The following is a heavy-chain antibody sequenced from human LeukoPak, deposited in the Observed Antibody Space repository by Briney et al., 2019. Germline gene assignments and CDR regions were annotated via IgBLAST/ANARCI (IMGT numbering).Heavy chain of an antibody. J-gene: IGHJ4*02. CDR3: VRDGAGGGSYYGDC. D-gene: IGHD1-26*01. CDR1: GFTFHDFG. CDR2: INWNGGRT. Sequence: GGSLRLSCAASGFTFHDFGMSWVRQAPGKGLEWVSGINWNGGRTDYAESVKGRFTISRDDAKNSLYLQMYSLRTEDTALYYCVRDGAGGGSYYGDCWGQGTLVTVSS. V-gene: IGHV3-20*04.